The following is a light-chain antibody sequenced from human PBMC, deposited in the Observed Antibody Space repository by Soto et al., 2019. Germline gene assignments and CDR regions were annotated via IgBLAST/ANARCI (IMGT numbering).Light chain of an antibody. CDR2: DAS. J-gene: IGKJ4*01. V-gene: IGKV3-11*01. Sequence: EIVLTQSPATLSLSPGERATLSCRASQSVSSYLAWYQQKPGQAPRLLIYDASNRATGIPARFSGSGSGTDFTLPISSLEHEDFAVYYCQQRSNLLTFGGGTKVEIK. CDR3: QQRSNLLT. CDR1: QSVSSY.